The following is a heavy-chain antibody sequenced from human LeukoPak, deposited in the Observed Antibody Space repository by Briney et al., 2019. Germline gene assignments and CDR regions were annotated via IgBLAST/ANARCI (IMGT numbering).Heavy chain of an antibody. D-gene: IGHD3-22*01. Sequence: PGGSLRLSCTASGFTFDDYGMSWVRQAPGKGLEWVSGINWNGGSTGYADSVKGRFTISRDNAKNSLYLQMNSLRAEDTALYYCSRDTYYYYSSGYSGPNYYYYYLDVWGKGTTVTVSS. CDR3: SRDTYYYYSSGYSGPNYYYYYLDV. CDR1: GFTFDDYG. J-gene: IGHJ6*03. CDR2: INWNGGST. V-gene: IGHV3-20*04.